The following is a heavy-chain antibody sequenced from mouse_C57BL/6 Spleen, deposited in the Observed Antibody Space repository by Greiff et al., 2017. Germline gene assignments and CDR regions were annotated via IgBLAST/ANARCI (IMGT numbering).Heavy chain of an antibody. CDR2: ISDGGSYT. V-gene: IGHV5-4*01. D-gene: IGHD1-1*01. Sequence: EVNVVESGGGLVKPGGSLKLSCAASGFTFSSYAMSWVRQTPEKRLEWVATISDGGSYTYYPDNVKGRLTISRDNAKNNLYLQMSHLKSEDTAMYYCARDSTTVVSYWYFDVWGTGTTVTVSS. J-gene: IGHJ1*03. CDR1: GFTFSSYA. CDR3: ARDSTTVVSYWYFDV.